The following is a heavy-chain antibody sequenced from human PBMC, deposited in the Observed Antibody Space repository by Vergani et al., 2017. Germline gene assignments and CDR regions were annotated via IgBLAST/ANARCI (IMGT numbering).Heavy chain of an antibody. CDR1: GFTFSSYG. Sequence: QVQLVESGGGVVQPGRSLRLSCAASGFTFSSYGMHWVRQAPGKGLEWVAVIWYDGSNKYYADSVKGRFTISRDNSKNTLYLQMNSLRAEDTAVYYCATHCSSTSGSGYWGQGTLVTVSS. CDR3: ATHCSSTSGSGY. D-gene: IGHD2-2*01. V-gene: IGHV3-33*01. CDR2: IWYDGSNK. J-gene: IGHJ4*02.